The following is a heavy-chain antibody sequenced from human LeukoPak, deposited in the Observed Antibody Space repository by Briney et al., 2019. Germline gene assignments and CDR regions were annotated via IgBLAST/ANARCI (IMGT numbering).Heavy chain of an antibody. CDR1: GYTFTSYA. J-gene: IGHJ4*02. CDR2: INADNGNT. CDR3: ARDQEGFDY. Sequence: GASVKVSCKASGYTFTSYAIHWVRQAPGQRLEWMAWINADNGNTKYSQSFQGRVTVTRDTSASTAHMELSSLRSEDTAVYYCARDQEGFDYWGQETLVTVSS. V-gene: IGHV1-3*01.